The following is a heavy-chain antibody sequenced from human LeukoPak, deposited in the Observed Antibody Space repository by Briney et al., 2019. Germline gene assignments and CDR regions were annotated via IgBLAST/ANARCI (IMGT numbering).Heavy chain of an antibody. V-gene: IGHV3-48*03. CDR2: ISSSGSTI. CDR3: ARPEDSSGYPTCFDY. D-gene: IGHD3-22*01. CDR1: GFTFSSYE. J-gene: IGHJ4*02. Sequence: GGSLRLSCAASGFTFSSYEMNWVRQAPGKGLEWVSYISSSGSTIYYADSVKGRFTISRDNAKNSLYLQMNSLRAEDTAVYYCARPEDSSGYPTCFDYWGQGTLVTVSS.